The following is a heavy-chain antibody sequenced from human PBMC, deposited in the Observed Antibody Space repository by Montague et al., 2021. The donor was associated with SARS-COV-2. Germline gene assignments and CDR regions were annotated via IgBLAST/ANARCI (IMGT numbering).Heavy chain of an antibody. D-gene: IGHD3-16*01. CDR2: IGTAGDT. V-gene: IGHV3-13*01. CDR1: GFTFSSYD. J-gene: IGHJ6*02. CDR3: ARGVTWGGPYYYGMDV. Sequence: LSLSCAASGFTFSSYDMHWVRQDTGKGLEWVSAIGTAGDTYYPGSVKGRFTISRENAKNSLYLQMNSLRAGDTAVYYCARGVTWGGPYYYGMDVWGQGTTVTVSS.